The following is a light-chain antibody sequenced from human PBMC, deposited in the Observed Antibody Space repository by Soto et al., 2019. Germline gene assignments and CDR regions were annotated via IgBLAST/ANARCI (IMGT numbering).Light chain of an antibody. Sequence: DIQMTQSPSSLSASVGDRVSITCRASQTISTYVNWYQHKPGQAPKLLTYAAYALQSGVPSRFSGSASGTEFTLAISSLQPEDFATYYCLQNYSDILTFGQGTRLENK. CDR3: LQNYSDILT. CDR2: AAY. J-gene: IGKJ5*01. V-gene: IGKV1-39*01. CDR1: QTISTY.